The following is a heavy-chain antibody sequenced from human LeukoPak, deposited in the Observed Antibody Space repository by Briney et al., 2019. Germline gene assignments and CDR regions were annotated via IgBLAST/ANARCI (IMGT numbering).Heavy chain of an antibody. CDR1: GFTFSSYG. D-gene: IGHD6-13*01. V-gene: IGHV3-30*02. CDR2: IRYDGSNK. CDR3: AKVMQQQLVRYYYYMDV. J-gene: IGHJ6*03. Sequence: GGSLRLSCAASGFTFSSYGMHWVRQAPGKGLEWVAFIRYDGSNKYYADSVKGRFTISRDNSKNTLYLQMNSLRAEDTAVYYCAKVMQQQLVRYYYYMDVWGKGTTVTVSS.